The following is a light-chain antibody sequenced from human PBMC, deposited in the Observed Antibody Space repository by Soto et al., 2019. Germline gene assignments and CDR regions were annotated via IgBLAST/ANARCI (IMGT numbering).Light chain of an antibody. Sequence: QSVLTQPRSVSGSPGQSVTISCAGTSSDVGGYNYVSWYQQHPGKAPKVMIYDVSERPSGVPDRFSGSKSGNTASLTISGLQAEDEADYYCCSYAGNSVVFGGGTKVTVL. CDR1: SSDVGGYNY. J-gene: IGLJ2*01. V-gene: IGLV2-11*01. CDR3: CSYAGNSVV. CDR2: DVS.